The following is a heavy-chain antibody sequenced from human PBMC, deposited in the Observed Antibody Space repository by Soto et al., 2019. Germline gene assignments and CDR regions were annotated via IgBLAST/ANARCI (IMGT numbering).Heavy chain of an antibody. D-gene: IGHD3-22*01. CDR2: ISYDGRNK. V-gene: IGHV3-30*18. CDR3: AKSNRGAYDTPDV. J-gene: IGHJ4*02. Sequence: QVQLVESGGGVVQPGRSLRLSCAASGFSLNDYGMHWVRQPPGKGLEWVADISYDGRNKYYTDSVRGRFTISRDIAKGTLYLQMNSLRPEDTAVYYCAKSNRGAYDTPDVWGQGTPVTVSP. CDR1: GFSLNDYG.